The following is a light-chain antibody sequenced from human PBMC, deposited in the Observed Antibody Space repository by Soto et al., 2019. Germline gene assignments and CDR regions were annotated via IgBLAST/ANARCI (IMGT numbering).Light chain of an antibody. V-gene: IGLV2-8*01. CDR1: SSDVGGYNY. Sequence: QSALTQPPSASGSPGQSVSISCTGTSSDVGGYNYVSWYQQHPGKAPKLMIYEVNQRPSGVPDRFSGSKSGNTASLTVSRLQAEDEADYYCSSYAGSSNLVFGEGTKLTVL. CDR2: EVN. CDR3: SSYAGSSNLV. J-gene: IGLJ2*01.